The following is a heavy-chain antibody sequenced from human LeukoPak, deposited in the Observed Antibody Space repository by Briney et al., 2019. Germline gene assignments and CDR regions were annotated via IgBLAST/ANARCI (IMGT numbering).Heavy chain of an antibody. CDR1: GGTFSSYT. Sequence: ASVKVSCKDAGGTFSSYTISWVRQAPGQGLEWMGRIIPILGIANYAQKFQGRVTITADKSTSTAYMELSSLRSEDTAVYYCARDLPTSSPRAENYWGQGTLVTVSS. D-gene: IGHD6-6*01. V-gene: IGHV1-69*04. CDR3: ARDLPTSSPRAENY. J-gene: IGHJ4*02. CDR2: IIPILGIA.